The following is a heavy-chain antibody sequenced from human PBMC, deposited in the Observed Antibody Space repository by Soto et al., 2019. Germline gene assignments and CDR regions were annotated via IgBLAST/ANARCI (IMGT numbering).Heavy chain of an antibody. V-gene: IGHV4-34*01. D-gene: IGHD3-10*01. Sequence: SETLSLTCAVYGGSFSGYYWSWIRQPPGKGLEWIGEINHSGSTNYNPSLKSRVTISVDTSKNQYSLKLSSVTAADTAVYYCARAGGSGSYYLKLYYYYGMDVWGQGTTVTVSS. CDR3: ARAGGSGSYYLKLYYYYGMDV. CDR1: GGSFSGYY. J-gene: IGHJ6*02. CDR2: INHSGST.